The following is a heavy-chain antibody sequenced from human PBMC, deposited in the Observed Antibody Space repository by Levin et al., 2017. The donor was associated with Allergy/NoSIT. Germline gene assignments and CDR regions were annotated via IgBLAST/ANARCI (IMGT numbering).Heavy chain of an antibody. V-gene: IGHV1-2*06. D-gene: IGHD3-16*01. CDR3: ARDGGLHDFDY. J-gene: IGHJ4*02. Sequence: PGGSLRLSCKAPGNTFTNFYFHWVRQAPGQGLEWMGRIIAKNGVTIFTPRLQGRLTMTRDTSINTVYMELSGLTSDDTAVYYCARDGGLHDFDYWGQGSLVIVSA. CDR2: IIAKNGVT. CDR1: GNTFTNFY.